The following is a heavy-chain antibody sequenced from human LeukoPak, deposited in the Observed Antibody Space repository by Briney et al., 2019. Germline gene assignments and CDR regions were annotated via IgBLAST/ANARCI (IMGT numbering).Heavy chain of an antibody. CDR3: ARGGPVGGTDAFDI. CDR1: GFTFSSYW. V-gene: IGHV3-7*01. CDR2: IKQDGSEK. Sequence: PGGSLRLSCAASGFTFSSYWMCWVRRAPGKGLEWVANIKQDGSEKYYVDSVKGRFTISRDNAKNSLYLQMNSLRAEDTAVYYCARGGPVGGTDAFDIWGQGTMVTVSS. J-gene: IGHJ3*02. D-gene: IGHD6-19*01.